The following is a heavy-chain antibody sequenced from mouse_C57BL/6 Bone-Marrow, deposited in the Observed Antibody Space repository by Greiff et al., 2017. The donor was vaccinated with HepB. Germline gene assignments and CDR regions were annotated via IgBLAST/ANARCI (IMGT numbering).Heavy chain of an antibody. Sequence: QVQLQQSGAELVRPGASVKVSCKASGYAFTNYLIEWVKQRPGQGLEWIGVINPGSGGTNYNEKFKGKATLTADKSSSTAYMQLSSLTSEDSAVYFCARGGFLRYPDYGGQGTTPTVSA. D-gene: IGHD1-1*01. V-gene: IGHV1-54*01. CDR3: ARGGFLRYPDY. CDR2: INPGSGGT. J-gene: IGHJ2*01. CDR1: GYAFTNYL.